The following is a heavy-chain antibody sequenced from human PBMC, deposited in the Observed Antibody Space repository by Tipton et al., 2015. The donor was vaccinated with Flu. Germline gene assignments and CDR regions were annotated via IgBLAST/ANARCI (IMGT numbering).Heavy chain of an antibody. CDR2: VYTSGST. CDR1: GDSISSGTYY. D-gene: IGHD3-16*02. CDR3: ARDYLLGDLSFFDN. Sequence: TLSLTCTVSGDSISSGTYYWSWIRQPAGKGLEWIGHVYTSGSTNYNPSLRSRVTMSVDTSKNQFSLKLSSVTVADTAVYYCARDYLLGDLSFFDNWGQGTLVTVSS. V-gene: IGHV4-61*09. J-gene: IGHJ4*02.